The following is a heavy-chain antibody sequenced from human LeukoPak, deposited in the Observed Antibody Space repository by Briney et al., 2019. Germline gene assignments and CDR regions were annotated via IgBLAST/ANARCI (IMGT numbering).Heavy chain of an antibody. CDR3: ARWIGGSYYGAIDY. CDR1: GFTFSSYA. D-gene: IGHD1-26*01. J-gene: IGHJ4*02. Sequence: GGSLRLSCEASGFTFSSYAMHWVRQAPGKGLEWVAVISYDGSNKYYADSVKGRFTISRDNSKNTLYLQMNSLRAEDTAVYYCARWIGGSYYGAIDYWGQGTLVTVSS. V-gene: IGHV3-30*04. CDR2: ISYDGSNK.